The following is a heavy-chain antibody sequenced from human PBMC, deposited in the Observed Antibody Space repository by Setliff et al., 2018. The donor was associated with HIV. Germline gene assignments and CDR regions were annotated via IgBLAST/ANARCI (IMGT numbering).Heavy chain of an antibody. V-gene: IGHV1-18*04. D-gene: IGHD1-26*01. Sequence: ASVKVSCKASGYTFNSYGLNWVRQAPGQGLEWMGWTYIGATNYEQKFRDRLTVTTDTSTSTAYMELRSLSPDDTAVYYCATGGGQSFDYWGQGTLVTVSS. CDR3: ATGGGQSFDY. CDR1: GYTFNSYG. CDR2: TYIGAT. J-gene: IGHJ4*02.